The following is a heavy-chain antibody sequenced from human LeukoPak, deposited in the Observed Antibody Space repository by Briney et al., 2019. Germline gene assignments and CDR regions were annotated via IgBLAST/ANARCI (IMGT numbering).Heavy chain of an antibody. CDR1: GGSISSSSYY. Sequence: SETLSLTCTVSGGSISSSSYYWGWIRQPPGKGLEWIGSIYYSGSTYYNPSLKSRVTISVDTSKNQFSLKLSSVTAADTAVYYCARYGSSGWPFDYWGQGTLVTVSS. V-gene: IGHV4-39*01. CDR2: IYYSGST. CDR3: ARYGSSGWPFDY. D-gene: IGHD6-19*01. J-gene: IGHJ4*02.